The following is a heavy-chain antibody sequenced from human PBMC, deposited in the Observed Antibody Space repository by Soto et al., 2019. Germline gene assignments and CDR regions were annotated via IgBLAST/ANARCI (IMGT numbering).Heavy chain of an antibody. J-gene: IGHJ4*02. D-gene: IGHD3-3*01. CDR1: GYNFACYW. V-gene: IGHV5-51*01. CDR3: ARGGVSTRTFDY. Sequence: PGESLKISCNGSGYNFACYWISWVRQMPGKGLELMGIIYPSDSDTRYRPSFQGQVTISADKSISSAYLQWSSLRASDTAMYYCARGGVSTRTFDYWGQGTPATVSS. CDR2: IYPSDSDT.